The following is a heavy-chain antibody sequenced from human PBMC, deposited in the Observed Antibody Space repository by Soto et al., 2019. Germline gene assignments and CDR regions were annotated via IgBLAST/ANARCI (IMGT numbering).Heavy chain of an antibody. V-gene: IGHV4-34*01. D-gene: IGHD3-9*01. CDR1: GGSFSGYY. J-gene: IGHJ4*02. CDR3: ALAFADMLTGRRIDY. Sequence: QVQLQQWGAGLLKPSETLSLTCAVYGGSFSGYYWSWIRQPPGKGLEWIGEINHSGSTNYNPSLKSLVTISVDTSKSQFALKLSSVTAADTAVYYCALAFADMLTGRRIDYGGQGTLVTVSS. CDR2: INHSGST.